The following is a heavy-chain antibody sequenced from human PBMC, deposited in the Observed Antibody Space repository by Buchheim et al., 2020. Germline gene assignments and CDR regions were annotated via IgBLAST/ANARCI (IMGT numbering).Heavy chain of an antibody. CDR2: MNPNSGNT. Sequence: QVQLVQSGPEVKPPGSSVRVSCKASGGAFSSFTISWVRQAPGQGLEWMGWMNPNSGNTGYAQKFQGRVTMTRNTSISTAYMELSSLRSEDTAVYYCAREDSSSWAYYYYYGMDVWGQGTT. CDR1: GGAFSSFT. D-gene: IGHD6-6*01. CDR3: AREDSSSWAYYYYYGMDV. V-gene: IGHV1-8*01. J-gene: IGHJ6*02.